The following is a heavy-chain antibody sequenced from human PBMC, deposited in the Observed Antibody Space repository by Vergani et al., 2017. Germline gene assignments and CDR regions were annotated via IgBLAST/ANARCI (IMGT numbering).Heavy chain of an antibody. D-gene: IGHD3-10*01. CDR1: GYSISSVYY. V-gene: IGHV4-38-2*01. Sequence: QVQLQESGPGLVKPSETLSLTFAVSGYSISSVYYWGWIRQPPGKGLEWVWSIYHIGSTYSNPSLKSRVTISVDTSKNQFSLKLSSVTAADTAVYYCASLWFGELLRGRNGMDVWGQGTTVTVSS. CDR3: ASLWFGELLRGRNGMDV. J-gene: IGHJ6*02. CDR2: IYHIGST.